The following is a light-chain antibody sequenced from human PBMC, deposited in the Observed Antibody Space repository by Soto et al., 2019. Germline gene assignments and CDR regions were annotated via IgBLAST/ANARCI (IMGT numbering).Light chain of an antibody. Sequence: DIQMTQSPSTLSASVGDRVTITCRASQSISSWLAWYQQKPGKAPKLLIYDASSLESGVPSRFSGSGSGTEFTLTISSLQPEDFATYYFQQYNSYPWMFGQGTKVEIK. J-gene: IGKJ1*01. CDR2: DAS. CDR3: QQYNSYPWM. CDR1: QSISSW. V-gene: IGKV1-5*01.